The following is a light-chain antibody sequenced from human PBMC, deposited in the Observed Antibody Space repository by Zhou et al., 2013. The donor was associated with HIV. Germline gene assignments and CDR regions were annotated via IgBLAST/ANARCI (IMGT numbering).Light chain of an antibody. CDR1: QSINNW. CDR2: KAS. V-gene: IGKV1-5*03. Sequence: DIQMTQSPSTLSASVGDRVIITCRASQSINNWVAWYQQKPGKVPKLLIYKASSLESGVPSRFSGSGSGTEFTLTISSLQPEDFATYYCQQSYNTPRTFGQGTRVDIK. CDR3: QQSYNTPRT. J-gene: IGKJ1*01.